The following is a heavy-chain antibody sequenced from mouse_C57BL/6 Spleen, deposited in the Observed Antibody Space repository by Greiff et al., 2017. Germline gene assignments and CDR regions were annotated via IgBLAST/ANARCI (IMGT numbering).Heavy chain of an antibody. CDR2: IDPSDSET. CDR3: ARDYGSSYYFDY. V-gene: IGHV1-52*01. Sequence: VQLQQPGAELVRPGSSVKLSCKASGYTFTSYWMHWVKQRPIQGLEWIGNIDPSDSETHYNQKFKDKATLTVDKSSSTAYMQLSSRTSEDSAVYYWARDYGSSYYFDYWGQGTTLTVSS. D-gene: IGHD1-1*01. CDR1: GYTFTSYW. J-gene: IGHJ2*01.